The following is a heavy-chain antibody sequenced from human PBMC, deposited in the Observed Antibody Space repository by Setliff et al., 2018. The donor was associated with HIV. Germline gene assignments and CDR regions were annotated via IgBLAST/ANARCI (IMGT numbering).Heavy chain of an antibody. CDR3: ARGYSSSSANWYFDL. V-gene: IGHV4-61*02. CDR1: NGSINSGSYY. Sequence: SETLSLTCTVSNGSINSGSYYWSWIRQPAGKRLEWIGRTYTSENTNYNPSFKSRVTISVDVSKNQFYLKLSSVTAADTAVYYCARGYSSSSANWYFDLWGRGTLVTVSS. CDR2: TYTSENT. D-gene: IGHD6-6*01. J-gene: IGHJ2*01.